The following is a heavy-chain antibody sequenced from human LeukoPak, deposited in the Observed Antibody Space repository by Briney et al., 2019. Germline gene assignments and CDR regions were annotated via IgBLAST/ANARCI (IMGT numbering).Heavy chain of an antibody. D-gene: IGHD6-19*01. J-gene: IGHJ4*02. CDR2: IYYTGST. Sequence: SSETLSLTCTVSGGSISSSYWSWIRQPPGKGLEWIGYIYYTGSTNYNSSLKSRVTISVDTSKNQFSLKLSSVTAADTAVYYCARLKGYSSGWYPSYYFDYWGQGTLVTVSS. CDR3: ARLKGYSSGWYPSYYFDY. V-gene: IGHV4-59*08. CDR1: GGSISSSY.